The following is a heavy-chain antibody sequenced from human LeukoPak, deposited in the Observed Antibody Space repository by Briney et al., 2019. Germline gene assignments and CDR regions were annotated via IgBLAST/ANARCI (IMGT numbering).Heavy chain of an antibody. J-gene: IGHJ1*01. CDR2: ISYDGSNK. CDR3: AKDPAAAGTAEYFQH. D-gene: IGHD6-13*01. Sequence: GPLRLSCAAPGFTFSSYGMHWFRQAPGKGREWVAVISYDGSNKYYADSVKGRFTISRDNSKNTLYLQMNSMRAEDTAVYYCAKDPAAAGTAEYFQHWGQGTLVTVSS. CDR1: GFTFSSYG. V-gene: IGHV3-30*18.